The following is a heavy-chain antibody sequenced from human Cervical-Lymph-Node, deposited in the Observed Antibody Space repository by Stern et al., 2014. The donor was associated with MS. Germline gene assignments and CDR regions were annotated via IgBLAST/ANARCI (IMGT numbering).Heavy chain of an antibody. J-gene: IGHJ6*02. Sequence: VQLVESGGGVVQPGRSLRLTCAASGFTFSCCGMHWVRQTPGKGLEWVAVISYDGRYKYYGDSVKGRFTISRDNSKNTLYLQMNSLRAEDTAVYYCAKYSSSSLGMDVWGQGTTVTVSS. D-gene: IGHD6-13*01. V-gene: IGHV3-30*18. CDR3: AKYSSSSLGMDV. CDR2: ISYDGRYK. CDR1: GFTFSCCG.